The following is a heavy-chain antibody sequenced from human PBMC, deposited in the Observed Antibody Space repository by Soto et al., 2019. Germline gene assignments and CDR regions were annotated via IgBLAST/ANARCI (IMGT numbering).Heavy chain of an antibody. J-gene: IGHJ4*02. V-gene: IGHV4-34*01. CDR3: ASGYSSSWYGLS. D-gene: IGHD6-13*01. CDR1: GGSFSGYY. Sequence: PSETLSLTCAVYGGSFSGYYWSWIRQPPGKGLEWIGEINHSGSTNYNPSLKSRVTISVDTSKNQFSLKLSSVTAADTAVYYCASGYSSSWYGLSWGQGTLVTVSS. CDR2: INHSGST.